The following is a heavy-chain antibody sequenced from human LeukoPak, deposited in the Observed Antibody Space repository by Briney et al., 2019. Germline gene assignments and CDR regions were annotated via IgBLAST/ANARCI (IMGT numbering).Heavy chain of an antibody. V-gene: IGHV4-61*02. CDR1: GDSVTNATNC. Sequence: SETLSLTCTVSGDSVTNATNCWGWIRQPAGKGLEWIGRLYASGNTNYNPSLNGLVTISVDTSKKQFSLNLRSVTAADTAVYYCARDLISAYRGNRFDPWGQGTLVTVSS. J-gene: IGHJ5*02. D-gene: IGHD5-12*01. CDR3: ARDLISAYRGNRFDP. CDR2: LYASGNT.